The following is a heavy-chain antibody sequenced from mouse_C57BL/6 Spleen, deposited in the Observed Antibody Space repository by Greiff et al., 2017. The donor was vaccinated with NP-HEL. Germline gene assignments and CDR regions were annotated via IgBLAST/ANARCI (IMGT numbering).Heavy chain of an antibody. D-gene: IGHD1-1*01. CDR1: GYSFTDYN. Sequence: EVQLQQSGPELVKPGASVKISCKASGYSFTDYNMNWVKQSNGKSLEWIGVINPNYGTTSYNQKFKGKATLTVDQSSSTAYMQLNSLTSEDSAVYYCARGRSITTVVDYWYFDVWGTGTTVTVSS. CDR3: ARGRSITTVVDYWYFDV. J-gene: IGHJ1*03. CDR2: INPNYGTT. V-gene: IGHV1-39*01.